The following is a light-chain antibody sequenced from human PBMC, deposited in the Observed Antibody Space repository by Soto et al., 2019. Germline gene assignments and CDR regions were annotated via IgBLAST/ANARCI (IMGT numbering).Light chain of an antibody. CDR2: DTS. V-gene: IGKV3-20*01. J-gene: IGKJ1*01. Sequence: EIVLTQSPCTLSLSPGERATLSCRASQSLTNSFIAWYQQKPGQAPRLLIYDTSSRATGIPDRFSGSGSGTDFTLTISRLEPEDFAVYYCQQYGSSGTFGQGTKVDIK. CDR3: QQYGSSGT. CDR1: QSLTNSF.